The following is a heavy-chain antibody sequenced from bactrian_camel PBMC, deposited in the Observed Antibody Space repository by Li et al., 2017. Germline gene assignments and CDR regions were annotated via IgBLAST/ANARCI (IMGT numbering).Heavy chain of an antibody. D-gene: IGHD6*01. CDR2: ISSKSSIT. CDR3: ANCFGDSWSSIY. CDR1: GFTFSSYG. J-gene: IGHJ4*01. Sequence: VQLVESGGGLVQPGGSLRLSCAASGFTFSSYGMSWVRQAPGKGLEWVSAISSKSSITRYADSVKGRFTISRDNSKNTLYLQLSSLITEDTAMYYCANCFGDSWSSIYWGQGTQVTVS. V-gene: IGHV3S42*01.